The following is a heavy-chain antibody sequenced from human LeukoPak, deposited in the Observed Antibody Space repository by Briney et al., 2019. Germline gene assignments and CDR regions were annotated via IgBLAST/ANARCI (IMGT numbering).Heavy chain of an antibody. CDR2: IYYSGST. D-gene: IGHD3-10*01. CDR1: GGSISSSSYY. J-gene: IGHJ5*02. Sequence: PSETLSLTCTVSGGSISSSSYYWGWIRQPPGKGLEWIGSIYYSGSTYYNPSLKSRVTISVDTSKNQFSLKLSSVTAADTAVYYCARALRITMVRGVIFDPWGQGTLVTVSS. V-gene: IGHV4-39*01. CDR3: ARALRITMVRGVIFDP.